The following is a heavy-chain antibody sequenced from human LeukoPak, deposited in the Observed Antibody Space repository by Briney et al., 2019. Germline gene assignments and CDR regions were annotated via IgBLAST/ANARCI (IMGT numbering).Heavy chain of an antibody. CDR2: INHSGST. CDR3: ARQVIRGYFDY. CDR1: GGSFSGYY. Sequence: SETLSLTCAVYGGSFSGYYWSWIRQPPGKGLEWIGEINHSGSTNYNPSLKSRVTISVDTSKNQFSLKLSSVTAADTAVYYCARQVIRGYFDYWGRGTLVTVSS. J-gene: IGHJ4*02. V-gene: IGHV4-34*01. D-gene: IGHD2-15*01.